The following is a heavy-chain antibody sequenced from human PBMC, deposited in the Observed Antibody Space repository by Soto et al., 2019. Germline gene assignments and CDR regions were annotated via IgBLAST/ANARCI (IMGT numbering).Heavy chain of an antibody. CDR1: GFTFSTYT. CDR3: AKFGSSGYHFDY. Sequence: LRLSCAASGFTFSTYTINWVRQAPGKGLEWVASISGSGGSTYYADSVKGRFTISRDNSKNTLYLQMNSLRAEDTAVYYCAKFGSSGYHFDYWRQRTLVTVSS. CDR2: ISGSGGST. D-gene: IGHD3-22*01. V-gene: IGHV3-23*01. J-gene: IGHJ4*02.